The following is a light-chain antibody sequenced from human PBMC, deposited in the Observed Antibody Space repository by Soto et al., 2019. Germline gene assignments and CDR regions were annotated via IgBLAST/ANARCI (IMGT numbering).Light chain of an antibody. CDR2: GAS. Sequence: EIVLTQAPGTLSLSPGERATLSCRASHSVSSSYLAWYQQKPGQAPRLLIYGASSRATGIPDRFSGSGSGTDFTLTISRLEPEDFAVYYCQQYAGSRRTFGEGTKVEIK. CDR3: QQYAGSRRT. J-gene: IGKJ1*01. CDR1: HSVSSSY. V-gene: IGKV3-20*01.